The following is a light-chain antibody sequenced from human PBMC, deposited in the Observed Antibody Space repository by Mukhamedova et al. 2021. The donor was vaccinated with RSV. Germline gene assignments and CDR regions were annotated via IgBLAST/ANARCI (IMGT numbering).Light chain of an antibody. V-gene: IGKV1-39*01. CDR3: QQSLSIPFT. J-gene: IGKJ4*01. CDR2: AES. Sequence: WYQRRVHGKAPKLLIYAESSLQTGVPSRFSGNGSGTDFTLTINSLQPEVVATYYCQQSLSIPFTFGGGTKVNI.